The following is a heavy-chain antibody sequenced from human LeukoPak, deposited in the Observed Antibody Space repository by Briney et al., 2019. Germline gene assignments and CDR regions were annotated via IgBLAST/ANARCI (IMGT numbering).Heavy chain of an antibody. CDR3: ARGVSSGWPYYYYYYYMDV. J-gene: IGHJ6*03. CDR1: GGSFSGYY. Sequence: SETLSLTCAVYGGSFSGYYWSWIRQPPGKGLEWIGEINHSGSTNYNPSLKSRVTISVDTSKNQFSLKLSSVTAADTAVYYCARGVSSGWPYYYYYYYMDVWGKGTTVTVSS. V-gene: IGHV4-34*01. D-gene: IGHD6-19*01. CDR2: INHSGST.